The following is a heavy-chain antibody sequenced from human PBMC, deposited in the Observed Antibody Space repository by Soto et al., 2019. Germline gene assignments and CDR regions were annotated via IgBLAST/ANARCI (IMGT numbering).Heavy chain of an antibody. V-gene: IGHV3-23*01. CDR2: ISGGGGRT. CDR3: AKYAGIVVVVATVSAPLDY. D-gene: IGHD2-15*01. J-gene: IGHJ4*02. CDR1: GFTFNNYA. Sequence: EVKLLESGGGLVQPGGSLRLSCAASGFTFNNYAMTWVRQAPGKGLEWVSGISGGGGRTYYADSVKGRFTVSRDISKNTLYLQMDSLRAEDTALYYSAKYAGIVVVVATVSAPLDYWGQGTLVTVSS.